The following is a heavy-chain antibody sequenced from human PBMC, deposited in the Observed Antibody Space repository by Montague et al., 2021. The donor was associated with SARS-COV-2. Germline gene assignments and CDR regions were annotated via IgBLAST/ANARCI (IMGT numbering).Heavy chain of an antibody. CDR3: ARLYGSSFDY. CDR2: FYYAGGT. J-gene: IGHJ4*02. D-gene: IGHD4-17*01. CDR1: GGSVSRISSH. V-gene: IGHV4-39*01. Sequence: SETLSLTCTVSGGSVSRISSHWGWLRQPPGKGLEYIGSFYYAGGTQYNPSLKSRVTISVDTSNDQFSLKMNSVTAADTAAYFCARLYGSSFDYWGQGTLVTVSS.